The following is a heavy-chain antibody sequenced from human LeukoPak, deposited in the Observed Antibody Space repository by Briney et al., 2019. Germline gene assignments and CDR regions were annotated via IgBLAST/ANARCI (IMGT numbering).Heavy chain of an antibody. D-gene: IGHD2-15*01. V-gene: IGHV4-39*07. CDR3: ARREHCSGGSCYSDAFDI. CDR1: GGSISSSSYY. Sequence: SETLSLTCTVSGGSISSSSYYWGWIRQPPGKGLEWIGSIYYSGSTYYNPSLKSRVTISVDTSKNQFSLKLSSVTAADTAVYYCARREHCSGGSCYSDAFDIWGQGTMVTVSS. CDR2: IYYSGST. J-gene: IGHJ3*02.